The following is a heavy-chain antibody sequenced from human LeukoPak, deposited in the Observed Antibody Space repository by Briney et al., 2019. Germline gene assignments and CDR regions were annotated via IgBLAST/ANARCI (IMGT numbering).Heavy chain of an antibody. CDR2: IIPIFGTA. D-gene: IGHD5-12*01. CDR1: GGTFSSYA. Sequence: GASVKVSCKASGGTFSSYAISWVRQAPGQGLEWMGGIIPIFGTANYAQKFQARVTITADESTSTAYMELSSLRSEDTAVYYCASGGGDIVATIEYNWFDPWGQGTLVTVSS. CDR3: ASGGGDIVATIEYNWFDP. V-gene: IGHV1-69*13. J-gene: IGHJ5*02.